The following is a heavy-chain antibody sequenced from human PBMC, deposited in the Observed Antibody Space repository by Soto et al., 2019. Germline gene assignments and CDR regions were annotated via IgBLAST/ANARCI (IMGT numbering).Heavy chain of an antibody. D-gene: IGHD3-3*01. V-gene: IGHV3-23*01. CDR2: ISGGGDTI. J-gene: IGHJ4*02. CDR3: AKDLELVMIFGFFDY. Sequence: EVQLLESGGGLVQPGGSLRLSCAASGFSFSSYAMSWVRQAPGKGLEWVSSISGGGDTIYYADSLKGRFTISRDNSKNTLYLQMNSLRAEDTAVYYFAKDLELVMIFGFFDYWGQGSLVTVSS. CDR1: GFSFSSYA.